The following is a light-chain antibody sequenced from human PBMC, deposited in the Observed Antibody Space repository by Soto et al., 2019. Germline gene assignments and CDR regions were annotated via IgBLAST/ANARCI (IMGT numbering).Light chain of an antibody. V-gene: IGKV1-33*01. CDR3: QHFDSLPLS. CDR2: DAS. CDR1: QDISNY. J-gene: IGKJ3*01. Sequence: DIQMTQSPSSLSASVGDRVTITCQASQDISNYLNWYQQKPGKAPKLLIYDASNLETGVPSRFSGSGSGTDFTFTITSLQPEYSATYYCQHFDSLPLSFGPGTKVHIK.